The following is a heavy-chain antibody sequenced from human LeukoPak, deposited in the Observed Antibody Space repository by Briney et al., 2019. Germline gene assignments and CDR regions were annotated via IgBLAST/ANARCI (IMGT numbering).Heavy chain of an antibody. Sequence: ASVKVSCKASGYTFTSYDTNWARQATGQGFEWMGWMNPNSGNTGYVQTFQGRVTMTRNTSISTAYMELSSLRSEDTAVYYCARGNSKRYCTGGSCYWFDHWAREPWSPSPQ. CDR3: ARGNSKRYCTGGSCYWFDH. V-gene: IGHV1-8*01. J-gene: IGHJ5*02. D-gene: IGHD2-15*01. CDR2: MNPNSGNT. CDR1: GYTFTSYD.